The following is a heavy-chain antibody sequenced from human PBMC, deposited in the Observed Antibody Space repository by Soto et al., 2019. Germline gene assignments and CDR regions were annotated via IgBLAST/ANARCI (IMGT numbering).Heavy chain of an antibody. Sequence: VQLVESGGGLVKPGGSLRLSCAASGFTVSSNYMSWVRQAPGKGLEWVSVIYSGGSTYYADSVKGRFTISRDSSKNTVYLQINCLGAEDTAVYYCARDSPLTSARAFDIWGQGTVVTVSS. CDR3: ARDSPLTSARAFDI. J-gene: IGHJ3*02. V-gene: IGHV3-53*01. CDR2: IYSGGST. CDR1: GFTVSSNY.